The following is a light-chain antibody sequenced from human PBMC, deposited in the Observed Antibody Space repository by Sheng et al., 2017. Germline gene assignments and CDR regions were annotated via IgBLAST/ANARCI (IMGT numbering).Light chain of an antibody. CDR2: LHP. Sequence: DIQMTQSPSSLSASVGDRVTITCRASQNINTYFNWYQQNQEKPLGSWSMLHPIYRVGSXQGSVAVDLGQTSTLTISSLQPEDFATYYCQQSYSIPQTFGQGTKVEV. CDR1: QNINTY. CDR3: QQSYSIPQT. V-gene: IGKV1-39*01. J-gene: IGKJ1*01.